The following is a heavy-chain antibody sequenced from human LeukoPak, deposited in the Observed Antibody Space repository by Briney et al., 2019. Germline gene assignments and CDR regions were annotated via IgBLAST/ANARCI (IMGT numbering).Heavy chain of an antibody. CDR2: IYYSGST. CDR1: GGSISSYY. J-gene: IGHJ4*02. D-gene: IGHD1-26*01. V-gene: IGHV4-59*01. CDR3: AREIVAEWELFGY. Sequence: SETLSLTCTVSGGSISSYYWSWIRQPPGKGLEWIGYIYYSGSTNYNPSLKSRVTISVDTSKNQFSLKLSSVTAADTAVYYCAREIVAEWELFGYWGQGTLVTVSS.